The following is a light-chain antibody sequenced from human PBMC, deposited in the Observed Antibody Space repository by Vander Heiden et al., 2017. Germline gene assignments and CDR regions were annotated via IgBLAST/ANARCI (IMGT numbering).Light chain of an antibody. CDR1: QSVGGNY. V-gene: IGKV3-20*01. CDR3: QQYGSSTVWT. Sequence: EIVLTQSPGTLPLSPGERATLSCRASQSVGGNYLAWYQQKPGQAPRPLIYGASSRATGIPDRFSGSGSGTDFTLTISRLEPEDFAVYYCQQYGSSTVWTFGQGTKVEIK. CDR2: GAS. J-gene: IGKJ1*01.